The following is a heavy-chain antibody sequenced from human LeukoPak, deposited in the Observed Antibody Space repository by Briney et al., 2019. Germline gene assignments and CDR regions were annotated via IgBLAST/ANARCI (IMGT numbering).Heavy chain of an antibody. V-gene: IGHV3-7*03. J-gene: IGHJ4*02. D-gene: IGHD3-10*01. CDR2: IKQDGSEK. CDR1: GFTFSSYW. Sequence: GGSLRLSCAASGFTFSSYWMSWVRQAPGKGLEWVANIKQDGSEKYYVDSVKGRFTISRDNAKNSLYLQMNSLRAEDTAVYYCASGSLWFGESRVDFDYWGQGTLVTVSS. CDR3: ASGSLWFGESRVDFDY.